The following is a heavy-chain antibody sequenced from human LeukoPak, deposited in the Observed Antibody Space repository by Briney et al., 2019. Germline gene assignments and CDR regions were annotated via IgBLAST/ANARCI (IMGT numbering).Heavy chain of an antibody. Sequence: GGSLRLSCAASGFTFSSYGMHWVRQAPGKGLGWVAVISYDGSNKYYADSVKGRFTISRDNSKNTLYLQMNSLRAEDTAVYYCASYSGYGPFDYWGQGTLVTVSS. V-gene: IGHV3-30*03. CDR1: GFTFSSYG. D-gene: IGHD5-12*01. CDR2: ISYDGSNK. CDR3: ASYSGYGPFDY. J-gene: IGHJ4*02.